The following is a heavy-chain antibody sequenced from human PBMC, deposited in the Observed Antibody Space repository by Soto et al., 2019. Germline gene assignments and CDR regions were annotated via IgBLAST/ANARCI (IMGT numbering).Heavy chain of an antibody. CDR1: GLMYSSYS. CDR3: ARLISCGGGTCSSVHQYYGMDV. D-gene: IGHD2-21*01. Sequence: EVQLVESGGGLVKPGGSVRLSCVASGLMYSSYSMSWVRQAPGKGLEWVAFISLSGSQINYAASVEGRFTISRDNAKNALYLQMNTVRVEDTAIYYCARLISCGGGTCSSVHQYYGMDVWGQGTTVTVSS. V-gene: IGHV3-21*01. CDR2: ISLSGSQI. J-gene: IGHJ6*02.